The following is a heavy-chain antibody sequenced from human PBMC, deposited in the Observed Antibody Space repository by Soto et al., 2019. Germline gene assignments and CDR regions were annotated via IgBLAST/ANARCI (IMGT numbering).Heavy chain of an antibody. CDR3: ARGSGYYDILTGYYRVLSIDY. CDR1: GYTFTSYD. D-gene: IGHD3-9*01. V-gene: IGHV1-8*01. J-gene: IGHJ4*02. Sequence: ASVKVSCKASGYTFTSYDINWVRQATGQGLEWMGWMNPNSGNTGYAQKFQGRVTMTRNTSISTAYMELSSLRSEDTAVYYCARGSGYYDILTGYYRVLSIDYWGQGTLLPVSS. CDR2: MNPNSGNT.